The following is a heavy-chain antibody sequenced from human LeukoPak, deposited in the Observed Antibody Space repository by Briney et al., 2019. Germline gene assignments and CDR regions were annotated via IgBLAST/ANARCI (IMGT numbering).Heavy chain of an antibody. Sequence: PSETLSLTCTVSGYSISSGYYWGWIRQPPGKGLEWIGSIYHSGSTYYNPSLKSRVTISVDTSKNQFSLKLSSVTAADTAVYYCARGEDYYDFWGGAFDIWGQGTMVTVSS. CDR1: GYSISSGYY. J-gene: IGHJ3*02. CDR2: IYHSGST. V-gene: IGHV4-38-2*02. D-gene: IGHD3-3*01. CDR3: ARGEDYYDFWGGAFDI.